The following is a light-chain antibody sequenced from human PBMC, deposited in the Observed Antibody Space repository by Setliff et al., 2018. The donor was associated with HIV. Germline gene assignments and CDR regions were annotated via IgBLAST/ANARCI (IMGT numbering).Light chain of an antibody. J-gene: IGLJ2*01. V-gene: IGLV2-8*01. CDR3: SSYAGSYKLV. CDR1: SSDVGGYNY. CDR2: EVS. Sequence: QSALTQPPSASGSPGQSVTISCTGTSSDVGGYNYVSWYQQRPGKAPKLLIYEVSKRPLEVPDRFSGSKSDNTASLTVSGLQAEDEADYYCSSYAGSYKLVFGGGTKGTV.